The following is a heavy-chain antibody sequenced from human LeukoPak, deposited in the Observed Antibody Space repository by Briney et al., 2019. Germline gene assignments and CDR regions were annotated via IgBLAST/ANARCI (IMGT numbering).Heavy chain of an antibody. Sequence: GASVKVSCKVSGYTFTDYYMHWVQQAPGKGLEWMGLVDPEDGETIYAEKFRGRVTITADTSTDTAYMELSSLRSEDTAVYYCATEAKLLHFDYWGQGTLVTVSS. CDR1: GYTFTDYY. J-gene: IGHJ4*02. D-gene: IGHD2-15*01. CDR2: VDPEDGET. V-gene: IGHV1-69-2*01. CDR3: ATEAKLLHFDY.